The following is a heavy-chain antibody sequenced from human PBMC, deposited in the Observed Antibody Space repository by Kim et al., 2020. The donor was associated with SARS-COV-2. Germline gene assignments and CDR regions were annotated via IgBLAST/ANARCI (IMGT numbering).Heavy chain of an antibody. Sequence: GGSLRLSCAASGFTFSSYGMHWVRQAPGKGLEWVAVIWYDGSNKYYADSVKGRFTISRDNSKNTLYLQMNSLRAEDTAVYYCARAPPRGGGLLLRYYYYGMDVWGQGTTVTVSS. V-gene: IGHV3-33*01. CDR3: ARAPPRGGGLLLRYYYYGMDV. CDR2: IWYDGSNK. J-gene: IGHJ6*02. CDR1: GFTFSSYG. D-gene: IGHD2-15*01.